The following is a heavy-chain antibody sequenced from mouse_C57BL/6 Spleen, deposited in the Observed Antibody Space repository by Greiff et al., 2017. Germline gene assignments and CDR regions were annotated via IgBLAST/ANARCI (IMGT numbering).Heavy chain of an antibody. CDR3: ASLYDCGYAMDC. J-gene: IGHJ4*01. D-gene: IGHD2-3*01. V-gene: IGHV1-81*01. CDR1: GYTFTSYG. Sequence: QVQLQQSGAELVRPGASVKLSCKASGYTFTSYGISWVKQRTGQGLEWIGEIYPSSGNTYYNEKFKGKATLTADKSSSTAYMELRSLTSDDSAVYFCASLYDCGYAMDCGGQGASVTVSS. CDR2: IYPSSGNT.